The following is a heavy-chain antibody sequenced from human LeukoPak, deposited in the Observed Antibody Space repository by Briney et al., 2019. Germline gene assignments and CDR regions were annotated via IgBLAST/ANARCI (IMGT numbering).Heavy chain of an antibody. V-gene: IGHV3-33*01. Sequence: GGSLRLSCAASGFTFSSYGMHWVRQAPGKGLEWVAVIWSDGSNRYYADSVKGRFTISRGNSKNTLYLQMNSLRAEDTAVYYCVREGEYFDSLTGYSKYYGMDVWGQGTTVTVSS. CDR3: VREGEYFDSLTGYSKYYGMDV. CDR1: GFTFSSYG. CDR2: IWSDGSNR. J-gene: IGHJ6*02. D-gene: IGHD3-9*01.